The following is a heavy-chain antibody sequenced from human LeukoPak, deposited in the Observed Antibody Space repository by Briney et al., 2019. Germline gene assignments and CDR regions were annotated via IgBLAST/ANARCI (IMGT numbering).Heavy chain of an antibody. D-gene: IGHD6-19*01. CDR1: GLSISSYY. CDR2: IYYTGSGSS. CDR3: ARHAVYAGSGWAFDY. J-gene: IGHJ4*02. Sequence: PGDTLSLTCTVSGLSISSYYWSWTRQPRGKGLEWIGYIYYTGSGSSSNNPSLKSRVAISVDTSKNQFSLNLKSVTAADTAVYFCARHAVYAGSGWAFDYWGQGTLVTVFS. V-gene: IGHV4-59*08.